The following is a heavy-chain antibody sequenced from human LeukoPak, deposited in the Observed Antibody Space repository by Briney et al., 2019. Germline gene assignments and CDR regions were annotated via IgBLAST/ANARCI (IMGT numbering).Heavy chain of an antibody. V-gene: IGHV3-11*06. Sequence: GRFTISRDNAKNSLYLQMNSLRAEDTAVYYCARGDFYDSSGYYYESRSFDYWGQGTLLTVSS. CDR3: ARGDFYDSSGYYYESRSFDY. D-gene: IGHD3-22*01. J-gene: IGHJ4*02.